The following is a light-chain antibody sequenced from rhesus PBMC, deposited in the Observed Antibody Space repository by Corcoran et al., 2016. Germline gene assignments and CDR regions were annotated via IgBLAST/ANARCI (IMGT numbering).Light chain of an antibody. CDR3: QQGSSCPLT. J-gene: IGKJ4*01. CDR2: RAS. CDR1: QSLSNY. V-gene: IGKV1S9*01. Sequence: DIQMTQSPSSLSASVGDRVTITCQASQSLSNYLNWYQQKPGKIPKLLIYRASCMQSGIPSRFSGSGSGTDFTLTISSLQPEDFATYYCQQGSSCPLTFGGGTKVELK.